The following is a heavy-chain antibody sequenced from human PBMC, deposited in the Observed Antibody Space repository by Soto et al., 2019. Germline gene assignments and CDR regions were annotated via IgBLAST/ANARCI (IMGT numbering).Heavy chain of an antibody. CDR2: IIPLFGTT. CDR3: AAELGFGKLSVV. J-gene: IGHJ6*02. V-gene: IGHV1-69*01. CDR1: GDTFKNCV. D-gene: IGHD3-10*01. Sequence: QVQVVQSGVEVRRPGSSVKVSCKASGDTFKNCVISWVRQAPGQGLEWMGGIIPLFGTTDFAQRFQGRLTITTDESTTTAHMELRRLRSEDTATYYCAAELGFGKLSVVWGQGTTVIVSS.